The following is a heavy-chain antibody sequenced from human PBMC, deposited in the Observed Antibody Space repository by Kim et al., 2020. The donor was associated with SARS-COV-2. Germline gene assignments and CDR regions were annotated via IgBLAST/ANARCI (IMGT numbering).Heavy chain of an antibody. V-gene: IGHV4-59*09. CDR3: ARGYTAMVDY. CDR2: NT. J-gene: IGHJ4*02. D-gene: IGHD5-18*01. Sequence: NTTDTPSLKSLITISVDTAKNQFSLKLSSVPAADTAVYYCARGYTAMVDYWGQGTLVTVSS.